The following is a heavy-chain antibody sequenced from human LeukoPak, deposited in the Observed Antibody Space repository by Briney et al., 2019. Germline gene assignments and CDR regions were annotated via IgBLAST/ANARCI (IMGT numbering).Heavy chain of an antibody. CDR1: GYSISSGYY. Sequence: SETLSLTCAVSGYSISSGYYWGWIRQPPGKGLEGIGSIYHSGSTYYNASLKSRVTISVDTSKNKFSLKLSPVTAADTAMYYCARVRGTRYYYYYYMDVWGKGTTVTVSS. D-gene: IGHD2-15*01. CDR2: IYHSGST. J-gene: IGHJ6*03. V-gene: IGHV4-38-2*01. CDR3: ARVRGTRYYYYYYMDV.